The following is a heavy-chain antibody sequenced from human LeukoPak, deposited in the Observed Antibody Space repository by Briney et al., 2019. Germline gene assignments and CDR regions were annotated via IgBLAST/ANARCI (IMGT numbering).Heavy chain of an antibody. CDR2: IYHSGST. D-gene: IGHD6-13*01. J-gene: IGHJ6*03. Sequence: SETPSLTCTVSGGSISSGGYYWSWIRQPPGKGLEWIGYIYHSGSTYYNPSLKSRVTISVDTSKNQFSLKLSSVTAADTAVYYCARGSRIAAAGDYYYYYYYMDVWGKGTTVTVSS. CDR1: GGSISSGGYY. CDR3: ARGSRIAAAGDYYYYYYYMDV. V-gene: IGHV4-30-2*01.